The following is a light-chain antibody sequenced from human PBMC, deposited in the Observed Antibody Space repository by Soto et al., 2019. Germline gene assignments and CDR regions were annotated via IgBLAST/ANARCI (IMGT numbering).Light chain of an antibody. J-gene: IGLJ3*02. CDR1: SSDVGDYNY. Sequence: QSALTQPPSASGSPGQSVTISCTGTSSDVGDYNYVSWYQQHPGKAPKLMLYEVTKRPLGVPDRFSGSKSGDTASLTVSGLQAEDEADYYCSSYVGSNNWVFGGGTKLTVL. CDR3: SSYVGSNNWV. CDR2: EVT. V-gene: IGLV2-8*01.